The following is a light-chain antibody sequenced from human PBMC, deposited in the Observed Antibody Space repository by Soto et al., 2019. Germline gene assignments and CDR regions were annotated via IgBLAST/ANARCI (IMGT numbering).Light chain of an antibody. V-gene: IGKV1-5*01. CDR1: QSVSSW. J-gene: IGKJ2*01. CDR2: DAS. CDR3: HQYNSYSPT. Sequence: DIQMTQSPSTLSASVGDRVTITCRASQSVSSWLAWYQQRPGKAPKLLIYDASSLESGVPSRFSGSGPGTEFTLTISSLQPDDFATYYCHQYNSYSPTFGQGTKLEIK.